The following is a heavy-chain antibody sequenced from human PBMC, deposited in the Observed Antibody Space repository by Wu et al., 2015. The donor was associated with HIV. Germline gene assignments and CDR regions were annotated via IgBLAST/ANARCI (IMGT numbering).Heavy chain of an antibody. CDR2: IIPIFGTA. Sequence: QVQLVQSGAEVKKPGSSVKVSCKASGGIFSRNAVSWVRQAPGQGLEWMGRIIPIFGTANYAQKFQGRVTITADESTSISYMELSSLRSEDTAVYYCASSPYDSSGYFYGGFFDYWGQGTLVPVSS. CDR1: GGIFSRNA. V-gene: IGHV1-69*13. CDR3: ASSPYDSSGYFYGGFFDY. D-gene: IGHD3-22*01. J-gene: IGHJ4*02.